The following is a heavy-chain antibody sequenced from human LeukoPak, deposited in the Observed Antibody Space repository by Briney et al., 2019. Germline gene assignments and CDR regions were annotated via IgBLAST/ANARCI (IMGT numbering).Heavy chain of an antibody. CDR2: ISSSGTAI. CDR3: ARYMEPDAFDM. V-gene: IGHV3-48*03. Sequence: PGGSLRLSCAASGFTFSRYEMNWVRQAPAKGLDWVSYISSSGTAIYYADSVKGRFTISRDTAKNSLYLQMNSLRAEDRALYYCARYMEPDAFDMWGQGTMVSVSS. D-gene: IGHD1-1*01. CDR1: GFTFSRYE. J-gene: IGHJ3*02.